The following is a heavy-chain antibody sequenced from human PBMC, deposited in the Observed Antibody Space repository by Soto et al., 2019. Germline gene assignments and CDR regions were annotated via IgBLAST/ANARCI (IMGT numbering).Heavy chain of an antibody. D-gene: IGHD2-2*01. Sequence: GESLKISCKGSGYSFTSYWISWVRQMPGKGLEWMGRIDPSDSYTNYSPSFQGHVTISADKSISTAYLQWSSLKASDTAMYYCAVQRGYCSSTSCPYYYYGMDVWGQGTTVTV. CDR3: AVQRGYCSSTSCPYYYYGMDV. CDR2: IDPSDSYT. V-gene: IGHV5-10-1*01. J-gene: IGHJ6*02. CDR1: GYSFTSYW.